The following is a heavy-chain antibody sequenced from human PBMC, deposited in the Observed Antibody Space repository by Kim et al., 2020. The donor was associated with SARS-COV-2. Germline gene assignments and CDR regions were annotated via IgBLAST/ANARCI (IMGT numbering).Heavy chain of an antibody. Sequence: GGSLRLSCAASGFTFSSYSMNWVRQAPGKGLEWVSYISSSSSTIYYADSVKGRFTISRDNAKNSLYLQMNSLRDEDTAVYYCASLPDSSGWFPDYMDVWGKGTTVTVSS. V-gene: IGHV3-48*02. CDR1: GFTFSSYS. CDR2: ISSSSSTI. D-gene: IGHD6-19*01. CDR3: ASLPDSSGWFPDYMDV. J-gene: IGHJ6*03.